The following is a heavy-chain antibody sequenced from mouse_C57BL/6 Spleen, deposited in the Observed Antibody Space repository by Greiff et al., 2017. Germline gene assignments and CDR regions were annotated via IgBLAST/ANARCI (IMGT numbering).Heavy chain of an antibody. CDR1: GYSFTGYD. CDR3: ARVRYGKGGGAMDY. V-gene: IGHV1-39*01. Sequence: VQLQQSGPVLVKPGASVKISCKASGYSFTGYDMHWVNQSNGKSLEWIGVISPNYGTTSYTQTFKGQATLTVDQSSSTANMQRNSQTSEDSAVYYGARVRYGKGGGAMDYWGQGTSVTVSS. J-gene: IGHJ4*01. CDR2: ISPNYGTT. D-gene: IGHD2-1*01.